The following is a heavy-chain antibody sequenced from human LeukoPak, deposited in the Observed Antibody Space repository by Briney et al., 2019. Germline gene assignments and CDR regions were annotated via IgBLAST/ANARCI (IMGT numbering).Heavy chain of an antibody. V-gene: IGHV1-69*05. CDR3: ANLAYCSSTSCYPQPVDY. D-gene: IGHD2-2*01. J-gene: IGHJ4*02. CDR2: IIPIFGTA. CDR1: GGTFSSYA. Sequence: ASVKVSCKASGGTFSSYAISWVRQAPGQGLEWMGGIIPIFGTANYAQKFQGRVTITTDESTSTAYMELSSLRSEDTAVYYCANLAYCSSTSCYPQPVDYWGQGTLVTVSS.